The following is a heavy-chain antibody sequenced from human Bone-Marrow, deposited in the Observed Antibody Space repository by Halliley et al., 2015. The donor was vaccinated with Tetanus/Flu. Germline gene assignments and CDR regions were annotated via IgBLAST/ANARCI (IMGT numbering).Heavy chain of an antibody. CDR1: GGSFGDSGYY. J-gene: IGHJ6*02. V-gene: IGHV4-34*01. CDR2: IIPYGNI. Sequence: LRLSCAVYGGSFGDSGYYWNWCRQPPGKGLEWIGEIIPYGNINYNQSLQSRVTISVDTSKNQFSLKLSPVSAADTAVYYCARGHRVSNGWGTYYNYGMDAWGQGTAVSVSS. CDR3: ARGHRVSNGWGTYYNYGMDA. D-gene: IGHD6-19*01.